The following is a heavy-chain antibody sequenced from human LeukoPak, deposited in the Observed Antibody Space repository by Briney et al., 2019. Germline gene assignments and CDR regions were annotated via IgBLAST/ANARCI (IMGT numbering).Heavy chain of an antibody. CDR2: IYTSGST. CDR1: GGSISSYY. V-gene: IGHV4-4*07. Sequence: SETLSLTCSVSGGSISSYYWSWIRQPAGKGLEWIGRIYTSGSTNYNRSLKSRVTMSVDTSKNQFSLKLSSVTAADTAVYYCGRSDERRHKDAFDIWGQGTMVTVSS. J-gene: IGHJ3*02. CDR3: GRSDERRHKDAFDI.